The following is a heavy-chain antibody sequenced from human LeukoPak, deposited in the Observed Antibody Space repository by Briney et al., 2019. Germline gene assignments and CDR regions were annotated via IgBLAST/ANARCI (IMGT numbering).Heavy chain of an antibody. Sequence: SETLSLTCTVSGGSISSYYWSWIRQPPGKGLEWIGYIYYSGSTSYNPSLKSRVTISVDTSKNQFSLKLSSVTAADTAVYYCARHREPSAVAYGMDVWGQGTTVTVSS. CDR3: ARHREPSAVAYGMDV. J-gene: IGHJ6*02. CDR2: IYYSGST. CDR1: GGSISSYY. D-gene: IGHD6-19*01. V-gene: IGHV4-59*08.